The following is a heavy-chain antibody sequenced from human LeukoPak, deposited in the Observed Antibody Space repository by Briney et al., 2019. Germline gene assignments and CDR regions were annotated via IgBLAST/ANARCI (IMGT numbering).Heavy chain of an antibody. CDR2: ISSSGSTL. Sequence: GGSLRLSCAASGFTFSDYYMSWIRQAPGKGLEWVSYISSSGSTLYYADSVKGRFTISRDNAKNSLYLQMNSLRAEDTAVYYCARWAGSSSRVAYYYYYMDVWGKGTTVTVSS. CDR1: GFTFSDYY. V-gene: IGHV3-11*01. CDR3: ARWAGSSSRVAYYYYYMDV. J-gene: IGHJ6*03. D-gene: IGHD6-13*01.